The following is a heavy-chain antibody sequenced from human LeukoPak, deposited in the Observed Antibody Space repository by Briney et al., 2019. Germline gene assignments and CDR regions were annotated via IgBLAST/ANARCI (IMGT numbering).Heavy chain of an antibody. CDR3: ARHPRTQVWFGETLYYYYYMDV. D-gene: IGHD3-10*01. Sequence: KPSETLSLTCTVSSGSFSSSRYYWCWIRQPPGKGQEWIGSLYYTGITYHNPSLKSRVTISVDTSKNQFSLKLSSVTAADTAVYYSARHPRTQVWFGETLYYYYYMDVWGKGTTVTVSS. CDR2: LYYTGIT. V-gene: IGHV4-39*01. CDR1: SGSFSSSRYY. J-gene: IGHJ6*03.